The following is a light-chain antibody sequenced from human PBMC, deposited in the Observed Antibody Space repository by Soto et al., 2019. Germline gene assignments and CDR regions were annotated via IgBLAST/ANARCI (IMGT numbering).Light chain of an antibody. Sequence: QAVVTQPPSASGTPGQRVTISCSGSGSNIGSNTVNWYQQLPGTAPKLLIYSNNQRPSGVPDRFSGSKSGTSASLAISGLQSEDEADYYCAAWDDSLNGPYVFGTGTKVTVL. CDR3: AAWDDSLNGPYV. J-gene: IGLJ1*01. V-gene: IGLV1-44*01. CDR1: GSNIGSNT. CDR2: SNN.